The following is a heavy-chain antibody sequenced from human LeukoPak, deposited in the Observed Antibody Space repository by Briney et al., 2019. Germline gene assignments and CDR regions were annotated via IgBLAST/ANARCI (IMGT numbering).Heavy chain of an antibody. D-gene: IGHD3-3*01. CDR2: ISGSGGST. J-gene: IGHJ4*02. CDR1: GFTFSSYA. Sequence: QTGGSLRLSCAASGFTFSSYAMSWVRQAPGKGLEWVSAISGSGGSTYYADSVKGRFTISRDNSKNTLYLQMNSLRAEDTAVYYCSKAGITIFGVVRQIYFDYWGQGTLVTVSS. V-gene: IGHV3-23*01. CDR3: SKAGITIFGVVRQIYFDY.